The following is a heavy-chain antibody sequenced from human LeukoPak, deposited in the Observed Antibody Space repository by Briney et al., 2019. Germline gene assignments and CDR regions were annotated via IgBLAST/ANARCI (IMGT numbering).Heavy chain of an antibody. V-gene: IGHV3-21*01. CDR1: GFTFSSYS. D-gene: IGHD5-12*01. J-gene: IGHJ3*02. Sequence: GGSLRLSCAASGFTFSSYSMNWVRQAPGKGLEWVSSISSSSSYIYYADSVKGRFTISRDNAKNSLYLQMNSLRAEDTAVYYCASRYSGYGSAFDIWGQGTMVTVSS. CDR3: ASRYSGYGSAFDI. CDR2: ISSSSSYI.